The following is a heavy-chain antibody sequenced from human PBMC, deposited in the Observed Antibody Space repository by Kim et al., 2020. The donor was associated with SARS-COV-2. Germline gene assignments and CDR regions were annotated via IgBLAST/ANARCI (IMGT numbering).Heavy chain of an antibody. V-gene: IGHV3-21*01. CDR1: GFTFSSYS. CDR2: ISSSSSYI. CDR3: ARESGASAAARLPFDY. J-gene: IGHJ4*02. Sequence: GGSLRLFCAASGFTFSSYSMNWVRQAPGKGLEWVSSISSSSSYIYYADSVKGRFTISRDNAKNSLYLQMNSLRAEDTAVYYCARESGASAAARLPFDYWGQGTLVTVSS. D-gene: IGHD6-6*01.